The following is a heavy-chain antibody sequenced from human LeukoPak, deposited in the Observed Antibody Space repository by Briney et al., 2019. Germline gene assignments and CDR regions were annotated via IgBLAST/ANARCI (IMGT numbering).Heavy chain of an antibody. D-gene: IGHD6-19*01. Sequence: SETLSLTCTVSGGSISSSGYCWGWIRQPPGKGLEWIGSIYDSGSTQYNPSLKSRVTISVDTSKMQFSLKVTSVTAADTAVYYCAGRSSGWPFDYWGQGTLVTVSS. V-gene: IGHV4-39*01. CDR2: IYDSGST. CDR3: AGRSSGWPFDY. CDR1: GGSISSSGYC. J-gene: IGHJ4*02.